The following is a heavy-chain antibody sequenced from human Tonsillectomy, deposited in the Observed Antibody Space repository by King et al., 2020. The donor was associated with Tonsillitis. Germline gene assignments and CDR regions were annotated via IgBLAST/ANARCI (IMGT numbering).Heavy chain of an antibody. Sequence: VQLQESGPGLVKPSETLSLTCAVSGYSISSGYYWGWIRQPPGKGLEWIGSIYHSGSTYYNPSLKSRVNISVDTSKNQFSLKLSSVTAADTAVYYCARRGYGDLSFDSWGQGTLVTVSS. J-gene: IGHJ4*02. CDR1: GYSISSGYY. D-gene: IGHD4-17*01. CDR2: IYHSGST. V-gene: IGHV4-38-2*01. CDR3: ARRGYGDLSFDS.